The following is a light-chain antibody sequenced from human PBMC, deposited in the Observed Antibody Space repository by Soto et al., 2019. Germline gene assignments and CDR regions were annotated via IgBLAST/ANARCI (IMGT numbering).Light chain of an antibody. J-gene: IGLJ1*01. CDR1: SSDVGGYHY. CDR3: CSYAGNYTFV. CDR2: DVS. Sequence: QSVLTQPRPFSGSLGQSVTISCTGTSSDVGGYHYVSWYQQHPGKAPKLMIYDVSKRPSGVPHRFTGSKSDNTASLTISGLQAEDEADYYCCSYAGNYTFVFGTGTKVTVL. V-gene: IGLV2-11*01.